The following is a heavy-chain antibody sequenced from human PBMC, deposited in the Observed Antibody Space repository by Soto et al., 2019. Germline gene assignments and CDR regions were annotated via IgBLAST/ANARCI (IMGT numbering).Heavy chain of an antibody. D-gene: IGHD3-16*01. V-gene: IGHV1-18*01. CDR2: ISGFNGNT. J-gene: IGHJ4*02. CDR1: GYTFNFYG. CDR3: ARIGVSSGHESPDFDS. Sequence: QVQLVQSGAEVKKPGASVKVSCKASGYTFNFYGITWVRQAPGQGLEWMGWISGFNGNTNYAADLQGRVTMTTDTSTGTDYMDLRGLRSDDTAVYYCARIGVSSGHESPDFDSWGQGTLVTVSS.